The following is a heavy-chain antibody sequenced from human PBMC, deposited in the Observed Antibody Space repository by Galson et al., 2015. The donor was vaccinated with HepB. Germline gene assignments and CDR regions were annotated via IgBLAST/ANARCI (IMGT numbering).Heavy chain of an antibody. V-gene: IGHV3-23*01. CDR1: GFTFSTNA. D-gene: IGHD2-2*01. CDR2: ISGSGAST. J-gene: IGHJ3*02. CDR3: AKTLAGCSSTNCRNAQSLNDAFDI. Sequence: SLRLSCAASGFTFSTNAMSWVRQAPGKGLEWVSSISGSGASTYYAGSVKGRFTVSRDNSKNTLYLQMNSLRAEDTAIFYCAKTLAGCSSTNCRNAQSLNDAFDIWGQGTMVTVSS.